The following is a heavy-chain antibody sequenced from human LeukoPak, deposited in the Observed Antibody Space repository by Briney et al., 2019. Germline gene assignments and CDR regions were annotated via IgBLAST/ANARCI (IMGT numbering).Heavy chain of an antibody. CDR2: ISGSGGST. Sequence: GGSLRLSCAASGFTFSSYAMSWVRQAPGKGLEWVSAISGSGGSTYYADSVKGWFTISRDNSKNTLYLQMNSLRAEDTAVYYCAKGGFAEYYFDYWGQGTLVTVSS. V-gene: IGHV3-23*01. CDR3: AKGGFAEYYFDY. J-gene: IGHJ4*02. CDR1: GFTFSSYA. D-gene: IGHD3-10*01.